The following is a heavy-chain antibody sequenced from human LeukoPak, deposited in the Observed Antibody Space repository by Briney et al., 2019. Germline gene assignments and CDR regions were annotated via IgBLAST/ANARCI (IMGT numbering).Heavy chain of an antibody. V-gene: IGHV3-21*01. D-gene: IGHD1-26*01. CDR3: VRDPYSGTYGDTYYYYMDV. CDR2: ITSSSTYT. J-gene: IGHJ6*03. Sequence: TGGSLRLSCAASGFSFSSYNMNWVRQAPGKGLGWVSSITSSSTYTFYADSVKGRFTISRDNARNSLYLQMNSLRAEDTAVYYCVRDPYSGTYGDTYYYYMDVWGKGTTVTISS. CDR1: GFSFSSYN.